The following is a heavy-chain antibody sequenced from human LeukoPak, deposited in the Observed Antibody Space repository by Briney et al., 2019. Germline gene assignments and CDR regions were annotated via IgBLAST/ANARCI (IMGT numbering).Heavy chain of an antibody. V-gene: IGHV3-33*01. CDR1: GFLFSAYG. J-gene: IGHJ4*02. D-gene: IGHD5-18*01. CDR3: ARVRRGFSYGYWGFDY. CDR2: IWYNGTNK. Sequence: GGSLRLSCTASGFLFSAYGMHWVRQAPGKGLEWVAVIWYNGTNKYYADSVKGRFTISRDNSKNTLYLQMNSLRVEDTAVYYYARVRRGFSYGYWGFDYWGQGTLVTVSS.